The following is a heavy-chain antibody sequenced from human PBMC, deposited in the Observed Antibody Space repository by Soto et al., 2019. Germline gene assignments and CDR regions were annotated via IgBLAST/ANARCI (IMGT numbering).Heavy chain of an antibody. CDR2: IIPILGIA. J-gene: IGHJ5*02. CDR3: ARGVYSSSVRWGSFVP. D-gene: IGHD6-13*01. Sequence: SVKVSCKAPGDTFSSYPISWVRQAPGQGLEWMGRIIPILGIANYALKFQGRVTITADKSTSTAYMELSSLRSEVMAVYYCARGVYSSSVRWGSFVPWG. CDR1: GDTFSSYP. V-gene: IGHV1-69*04.